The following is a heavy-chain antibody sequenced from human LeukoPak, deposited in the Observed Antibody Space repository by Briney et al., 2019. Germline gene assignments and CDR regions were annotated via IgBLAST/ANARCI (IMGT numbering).Heavy chain of an antibody. CDR1: GGPFSSYY. D-gene: IGHD1-1*01. V-gene: IGHV4-34*01. J-gene: IGHJ4*03. CDR2: INHRGDA. CDR3: ARGPTISETGYFDS. Sequence: SETLSLTCAVYGGPFSSYYWSWIRQSPGKGLEWIAEINHRGDANYNASVKSRVTISVDTSKNQFSLKLTSLTAAHTAVYFCARGPTISETGYFDSWGQGTLVTVSS.